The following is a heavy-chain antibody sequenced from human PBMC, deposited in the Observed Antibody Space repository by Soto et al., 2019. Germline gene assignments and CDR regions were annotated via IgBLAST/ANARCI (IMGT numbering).Heavy chain of an antibody. CDR3: ASSTGDYGKYNAFDI. CDR1: GYTFTSYG. Sequence: ASVKVSCKASGYTFTSYGISWVRQAPGQGLEWMGWISAYNGNTNYAQKLQGRVTMTTDTSTSTAYMELRSLRSDDTAVYYCASSTGDYGKYNAFDIWGQGTMVTVSS. CDR2: ISAYNGNT. J-gene: IGHJ3*02. D-gene: IGHD3-10*01. V-gene: IGHV1-18*01.